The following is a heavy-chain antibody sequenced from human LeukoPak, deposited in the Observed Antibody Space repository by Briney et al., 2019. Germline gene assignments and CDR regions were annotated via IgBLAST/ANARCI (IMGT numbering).Heavy chain of an antibody. Sequence: PSETLSLTCTVSGGSISSGDYYWSWIRQPPGKGLEWIGSIYYSGSTYYNPSLKSRVTISVDTSKNQFSLKLSSVTAADTAAYYCARPGSGDSSGSFDYWGQGTLVTVSS. V-gene: IGHV4-39*01. J-gene: IGHJ4*02. CDR3: ARPGSGDSSGSFDY. CDR2: IYYSGST. D-gene: IGHD3-22*01. CDR1: GGSISSGDYY.